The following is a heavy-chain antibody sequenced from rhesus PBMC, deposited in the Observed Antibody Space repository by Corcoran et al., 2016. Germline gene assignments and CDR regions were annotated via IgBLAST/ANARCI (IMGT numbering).Heavy chain of an antibody. J-gene: IGHJ4*01. CDR1: GFTFSSYD. CDR2: ISNTGKTI. Sequence: EVQLVESGGGLVQPGGSLRLSCAASGFTFSSYDMSWVRQAPGKGLEWVSSISNTGKTIYYADSVKGRFTISRDNAKNSLSLQMNSLKTEDTAVYYCTRERAGTVISAGLDYWGQGVLVTVSS. CDR3: TRERAGTVISAGLDY. V-gene: IGHV3S4*01. D-gene: IGHD5-24*01.